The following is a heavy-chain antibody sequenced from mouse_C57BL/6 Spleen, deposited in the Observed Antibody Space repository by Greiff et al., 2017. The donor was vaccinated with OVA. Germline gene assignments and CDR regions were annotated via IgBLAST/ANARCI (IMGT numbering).Heavy chain of an antibody. CDR3: ARPIYYYGSSPFYYAMDY. V-gene: IGHV5-17*01. Sequence: EVKLVESGGGLVKPGGSLKLSCAASGFTFSDYGMHWVRPAPEKGLEWVAYISSGSSTIYYADTVKGRFTISRDNAKNTLFLQMTSLRSEDTAMYYCARPIYYYGSSPFYYAMDYWGQGTSVTVSS. CDR1: GFTFSDYG. CDR2: ISSGSSTI. J-gene: IGHJ4*01. D-gene: IGHD1-1*01.